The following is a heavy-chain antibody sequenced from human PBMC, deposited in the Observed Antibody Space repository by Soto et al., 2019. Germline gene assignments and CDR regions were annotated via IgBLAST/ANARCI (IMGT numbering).Heavy chain of an antibody. V-gene: IGHV1-3*01. CDR2: INAGNGNT. CDR3: ARDKRVGATLRY. J-gene: IGHJ4*02. D-gene: IGHD1-26*01. Sequence: QVQLVQSGAEVKKPGASVKVSCKASGYTFTSYAMHWVRQAPGQRLEWMGWINAGNGNTKYAQKFQGRVTITRDTSASTAYMELSSLGSEVTAVYYCARDKRVGATLRYWGQGTLVTVSS. CDR1: GYTFTSYA.